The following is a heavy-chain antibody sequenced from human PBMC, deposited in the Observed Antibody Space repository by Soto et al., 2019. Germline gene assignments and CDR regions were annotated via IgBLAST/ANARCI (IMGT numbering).Heavy chain of an antibody. V-gene: IGHV3-33*01. CDR1: GFTFNNYG. Sequence: GGSLRLSCAASGFTFNNYGIHWVRQAPGKGLEWVAVIWYDGSNKYYADSVKGRFTISRDNSKNTLYLQMNSLRAEDTAVYYCARDAQYYDFWSGYSDGMDVWGQGTTVTFSS. CDR3: ARDAQYYDFWSGYSDGMDV. CDR2: IWYDGSNK. D-gene: IGHD3-3*01. J-gene: IGHJ6*02.